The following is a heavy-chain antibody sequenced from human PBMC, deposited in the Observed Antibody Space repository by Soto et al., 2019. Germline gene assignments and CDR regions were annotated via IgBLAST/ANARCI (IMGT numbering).Heavy chain of an antibody. V-gene: IGHV1-2*02. CDR2: INPNRGGT. D-gene: IGHD6-19*01. CDR1: GYTFTGYY. CDR3: ARIAQWARLSRDP. Sequence: QVQLVQSGAEVKKPGASVKVSCKASGYTFTGYYMHWVRQAPGQGLEWMGWINPNRGGTNYAQKFQGRGTMTRDTSISTAYMELSRLRSDDTAVYYCARIAQWARLSRDPWGQGTLVTVSS. J-gene: IGHJ5*02.